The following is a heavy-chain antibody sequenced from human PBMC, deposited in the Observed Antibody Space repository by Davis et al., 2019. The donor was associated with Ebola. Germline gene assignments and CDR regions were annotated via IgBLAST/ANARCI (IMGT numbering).Heavy chain of an antibody. CDR3: ARDQNYYDSSGYYNAFDI. CDR1: GFTVSSNY. D-gene: IGHD3-22*01. Sequence: PGGSLRLSCAASGFTVSSNYMSWVRQAPGKGLEWVSVIYSGGSTYYADSLKGRFTISRDNSKNTLYLQMNSLRAEDTAVYYCARDQNYYDSSGYYNAFDIWGQGTMVTVSS. CDR2: IYSGGST. J-gene: IGHJ3*02. V-gene: IGHV3-66*01.